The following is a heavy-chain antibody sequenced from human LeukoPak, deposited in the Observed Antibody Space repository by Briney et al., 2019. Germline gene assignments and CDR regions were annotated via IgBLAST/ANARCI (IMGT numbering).Heavy chain of an antibody. V-gene: IGHV1-18*01. CDR3: ARENCSGNECSAGYYYYGMDV. CDR2: VTAYKGKT. CDR1: GYTFGHYG. D-gene: IGHD2-15*01. Sequence: ASVKVSCKASGYTFGHYGVSWVRQAPGQGLEWVGWVTAYKGKTDYAQRLQGRVTMTTDTSTSTYYMELRSLRSDDTAVYYCARENCSGNECSAGYYYYGMDVWGQGTTVTVSS. J-gene: IGHJ6*02.